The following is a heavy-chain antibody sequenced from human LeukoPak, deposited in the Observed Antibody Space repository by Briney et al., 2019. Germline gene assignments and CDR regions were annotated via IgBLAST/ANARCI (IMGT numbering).Heavy chain of an antibody. D-gene: IGHD2-2*01. CDR2: IYYSGST. V-gene: IGHV4-59*01. CDR3: ARGDIVGVPAATFNFDY. CDR1: GGSISSYY. J-gene: IGHJ4*02. Sequence: SETLSLTCTVSGGSISSYYWSWIRQPPGKGLEWIGYIYYSGSTNYNPSLKSRVTISVDTSKNQFSLKLSSVTAADTAVYYCARGDIVGVPAATFNFDYWGQGTLVTVSS.